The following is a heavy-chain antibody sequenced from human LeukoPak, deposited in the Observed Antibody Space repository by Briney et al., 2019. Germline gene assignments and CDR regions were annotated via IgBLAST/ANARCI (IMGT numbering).Heavy chain of an antibody. CDR3: ARVKYYYDSSGYSVFDY. CDR2: IYSGGST. Sequence: PGGSLRLSCAASEFSVGSNYMTWVRQAPGKGLEWVSLIYSGGSTYYADSVKGRFTISRDNSKNTLYLQVNSLRAEDTAVYYCARVKYYYDSSGYSVFDYWGQGTLVTVSS. CDR1: EFSVGSNY. J-gene: IGHJ4*02. D-gene: IGHD3-22*01. V-gene: IGHV3-66*01.